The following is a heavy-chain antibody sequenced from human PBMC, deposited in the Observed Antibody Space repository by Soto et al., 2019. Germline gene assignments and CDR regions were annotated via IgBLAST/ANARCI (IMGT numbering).Heavy chain of an antibody. CDR2: IDHSGST. CDR3: ARDKITGLFDY. D-gene: IGHD2-8*02. CDR1: GGSFSGYY. V-gene: IGHV4-34*01. J-gene: IGHJ4*02. Sequence: QVQLQQWGAGLLKPSETLSLTCAVYGGSFSGYYWTWIRQPPGTGLEWIGEIDHSGSTTYNPSLKNRVTISVDKSNNQISLKLTSVTAADTAVYYCARDKITGLFDYWGQGTLVNVSS.